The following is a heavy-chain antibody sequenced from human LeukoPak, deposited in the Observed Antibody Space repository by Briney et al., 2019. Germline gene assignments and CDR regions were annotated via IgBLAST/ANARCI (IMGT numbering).Heavy chain of an antibody. J-gene: IGHJ4*02. D-gene: IGHD7-27*01. CDR2: ISAYNGNT. Sequence: ASVTVSCKASGYTFTSFGIIWVRQAPGQGLEWMGWISAYNGNTNYAQKVQGRITMTTDRSTSTAYMELRSLRPDDTAVYYCARDNLGFDYWGQGTLVTVS. CDR1: GYTFTSFG. V-gene: IGHV1-18*01. CDR3: ARDNLGFDY.